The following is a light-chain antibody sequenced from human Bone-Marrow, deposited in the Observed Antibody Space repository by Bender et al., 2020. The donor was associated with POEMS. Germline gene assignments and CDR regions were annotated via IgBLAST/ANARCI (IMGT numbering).Light chain of an antibody. CDR2: EVS. Sequence: QSALTQPASVSGSPGQSITISCTGTSSDVGGHNYVSWYQQHPGKAPKVMMYEVSKRPSGVPDRFSGSKSGNTASLTVSGLQAEDEGDYYCATWDDSLSAWVFGGGTKLTVL. CDR3: ATWDDSLSAWV. CDR1: SSDVGGHNY. V-gene: IGLV2-14*01. J-gene: IGLJ3*02.